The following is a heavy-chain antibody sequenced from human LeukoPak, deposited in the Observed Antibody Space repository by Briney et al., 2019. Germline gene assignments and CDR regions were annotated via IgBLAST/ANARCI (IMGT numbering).Heavy chain of an antibody. D-gene: IGHD2-2*01. J-gene: IGHJ4*02. Sequence: ASVKVLCKASGYTFTGYYMHCVRQAPGQGLEWMGWINPNSGGTNYAQKFQGRVTMTRDTSISTAYMELSRLRSDDTAVYYCARGGVYCSSTSCYVPSYYWGQGTLVTVSS. CDR2: INPNSGGT. CDR1: GYTFTGYY. V-gene: IGHV1-2*02. CDR3: ARGGVYCSSTSCYVPSYY.